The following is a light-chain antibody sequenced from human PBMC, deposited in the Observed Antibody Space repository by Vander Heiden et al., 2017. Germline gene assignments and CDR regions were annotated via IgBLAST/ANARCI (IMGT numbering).Light chain of an antibody. CDR2: TLS. CDR3: KQRIELPRT. J-gene: IGKJ1*01. CDR1: SSLVDSDDGLTY. V-gene: IGKV2-40*01. Sequence: DIVMSPPPLSLPVTPAEPGSISCSSSSSLVDSDDGLTYLAWYLQKPGQSPQLLIYTLSYRASGVPDRFSGSGSGTDFTLKISRVEAEDVGVYYCKQRIELPRTFGQGTKVEIK.